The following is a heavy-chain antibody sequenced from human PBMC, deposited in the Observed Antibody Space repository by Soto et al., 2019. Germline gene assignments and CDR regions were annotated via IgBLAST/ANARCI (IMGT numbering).Heavy chain of an antibody. CDR3: AREAAAGRPRFDP. V-gene: IGHV1-69*01. Sequence: QVQLVQSGAEVKKPESSVKISCKASGGTFSSYAITWLRQAPGQGLEWLGGIIPIFGSTNYTHKFQGRLTITADQSARTTYMQLSSLRSDDTAVYYCAREAAAGRPRFDPWGQGTRVTVSS. CDR2: IIPIFGST. D-gene: IGHD2-15*01. J-gene: IGHJ5*02. CDR1: GGTFSSYA.